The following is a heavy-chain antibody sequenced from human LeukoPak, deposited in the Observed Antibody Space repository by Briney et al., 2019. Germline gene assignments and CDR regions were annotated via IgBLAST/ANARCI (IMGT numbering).Heavy chain of an antibody. CDR2: IIPGGGST. Sequence: ASVKVSCKASGYTFTNYNMHWVRQAPGQGLEWMGKIIPGGGSTSYAQKFQGRVTMTRDTSTSTVYMELSSLRSEDTAVYYCARDRGPELEPSFDYWGQGTLVTVSS. V-gene: IGHV1-46*01. J-gene: IGHJ4*02. CDR1: GYTFTNYN. CDR3: ARDRGPELEPSFDY. D-gene: IGHD1-1*01.